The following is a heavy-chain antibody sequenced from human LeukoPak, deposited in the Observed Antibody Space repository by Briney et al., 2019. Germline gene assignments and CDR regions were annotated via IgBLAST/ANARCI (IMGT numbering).Heavy chain of an antibody. D-gene: IGHD3-16*01. Sequence: ASVKVSCKASGYTFTGYYVHWVRQAPGQGLEWVGWINPDTGGTNYAQRFQGTVTMTRDTSISTAYMELSRLRSDDTAVYYCARDRLLGMTSCNWFDPWGQGTLVTVSS. CDR1: GYTFTGYY. CDR2: INPDTGGT. V-gene: IGHV1-2*02. CDR3: ARDRLLGMTSCNWFDP. J-gene: IGHJ5*02.